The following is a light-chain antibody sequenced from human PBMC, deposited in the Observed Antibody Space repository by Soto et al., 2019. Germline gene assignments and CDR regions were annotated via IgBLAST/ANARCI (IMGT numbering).Light chain of an antibody. V-gene: IGKV1-27*01. CDR2: AAS. Sequence: DIQMTQSPASLSVSVGDRVTITCRASQGISNYLAWYQQKPGKVPKLLIYAASTLQSGVPSRFSGSGSGTDFTLTISILQPEDVATYYCQKYNSAPSLTFGGGTKVEIK. CDR3: QKYNSAPSLT. CDR1: QGISNY. J-gene: IGKJ4*01.